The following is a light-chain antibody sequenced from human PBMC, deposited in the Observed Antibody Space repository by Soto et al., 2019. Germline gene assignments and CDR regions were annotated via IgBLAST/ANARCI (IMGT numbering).Light chain of an antibody. CDR2: DVS. CDR3: SSSTSSITLV. CDR1: SSDVGRYNH. Sequence: QSALTQPASVSGSPGQSITIPCTGTSSDVGRYNHVSWYQQHPGKAPKLMIYDVSNRPSGVSNRFSGSKSGNTASLTISGLQAEDEADYYCSSSTSSITLVFGGGTKVTVL. V-gene: IGLV2-14*01. J-gene: IGLJ2*01.